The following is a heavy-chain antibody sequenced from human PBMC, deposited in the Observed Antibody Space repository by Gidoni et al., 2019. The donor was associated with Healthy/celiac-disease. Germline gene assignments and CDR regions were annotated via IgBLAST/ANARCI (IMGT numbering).Heavy chain of an antibody. J-gene: IGHJ6*02. D-gene: IGHD6-13*01. CDR1: VGSFSGYY. Sequence: QVQLQQWGAGLLKPSETLSLTCAVYVGSFSGYYWSWIRQPPGKGLEWIGEINHSGSTNYKPSLKSRVTISVDTSKNQFSLKLSSVTAADTAVYYCARIAAAGTWYYGMDVWGQGTTVTVSS. CDR2: INHSGST. V-gene: IGHV4-34*01. CDR3: ARIAAAGTWYYGMDV.